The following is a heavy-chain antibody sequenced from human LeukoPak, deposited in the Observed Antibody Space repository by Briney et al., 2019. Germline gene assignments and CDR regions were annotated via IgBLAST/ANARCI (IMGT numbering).Heavy chain of an antibody. CDR2: IYSSGST. CDR3: ARDWGVSARPGYMDV. Sequence: PSETLSLTCTVSGGSISSYYWSWIRQPAGKGLEWIGRIYSSGSTDYNPSLKSRVTMSVDTSKNKFSLRLSSVTAADTAVYYCARDWGVSARPGYMDVWGKGTTVTVSS. D-gene: IGHD6-6*01. V-gene: IGHV4-4*07. CDR1: GGSISSYY. J-gene: IGHJ6*03.